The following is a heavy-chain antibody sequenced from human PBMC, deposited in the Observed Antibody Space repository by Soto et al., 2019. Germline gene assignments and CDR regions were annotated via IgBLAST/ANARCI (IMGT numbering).Heavy chain of an antibody. J-gene: IGHJ6*02. CDR3: ARDDILVIPGGSYNYGMDV. Sequence: QVQLVESGGGVVQPGRSLRLSCAASGFTFSDYAMHWVGQAPGKGLEWGAVVAYDGRSKYYADSVKGRFTISRDNSRTTVYLQMNSLRDEDTAMYYCARDDILVIPGGSYNYGMDVWGHGTTVTVSS. CDR2: VAYDGRSK. CDR1: GFTFSDYA. D-gene: IGHD2-2*01. V-gene: IGHV3-30*04.